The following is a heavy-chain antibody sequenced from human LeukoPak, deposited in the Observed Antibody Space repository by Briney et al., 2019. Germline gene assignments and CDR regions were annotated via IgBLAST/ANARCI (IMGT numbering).Heavy chain of an antibody. CDR1: GFTFSSYG. Sequence: GGSLRLSCAASGFTFSSYGMDWVRQVPGKGLVWVSRIGTDGSSTTYADYVKGRFSISRDNAKNALYLQMNSLRAEDTAVYYCARDKYGGNSNAFDIWGQGTLVTVSS. D-gene: IGHD4-23*01. CDR2: IGTDGSST. CDR3: ARDKYGGNSNAFDI. J-gene: IGHJ3*02. V-gene: IGHV3-74*01.